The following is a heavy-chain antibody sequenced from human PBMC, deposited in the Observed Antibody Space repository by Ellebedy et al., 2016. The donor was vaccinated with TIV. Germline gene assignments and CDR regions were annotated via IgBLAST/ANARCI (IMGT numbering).Heavy chain of an antibody. D-gene: IGHD1-1*01. J-gene: IGHJ4*02. V-gene: IGHV3-7*03. CDR2: INEHGSET. Sequence: GGSLRLSCAASGFTFSEYWMSWVRQAPGKGLEWVANINEHGSETFYVDSVKGRFTISRDNAKNSLFLQIISLRAEDTAVYYCARAGGPGTADYWGQGTLVTVSS. CDR3: ARAGGPGTADY. CDR1: GFTFSEYW.